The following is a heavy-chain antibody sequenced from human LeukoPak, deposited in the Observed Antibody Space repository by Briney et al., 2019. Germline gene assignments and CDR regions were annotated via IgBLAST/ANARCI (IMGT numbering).Heavy chain of an antibody. V-gene: IGHV3-7*01. J-gene: IGHJ6*03. D-gene: IGHD4-23*01. CDR1: RFTFSNYW. CDR2: MKQDGSEI. Sequence: PGGSLRLSCAASRFTFSNYWMSWVRQAPGKGLEWVANMKQDGSEINYVDSVKGRFTISRDNAKNSLYLQMNSLRAEDTAVYYCARVDYGGNSWGDFLPKYYYYYYYMDVWGKGTTVTISS. CDR3: ARVDYGGNSWGDFLPKYYYYYYYMDV.